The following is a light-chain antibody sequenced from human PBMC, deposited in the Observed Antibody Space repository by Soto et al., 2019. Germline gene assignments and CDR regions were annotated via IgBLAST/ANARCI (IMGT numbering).Light chain of an antibody. CDR3: QQYNKWPLFT. J-gene: IGKJ3*01. CDR1: HSVTSN. CDR2: GAS. V-gene: IGKV3-15*01. Sequence: EIVMTQSPATLSVSPGERATLSCRASHSVTSNLAWYQQRPGQAPSLLIYGASTRATGIPARFSGIGSGTEFSLTISSLQSEDFAVYYCQQYNKWPLFTFGPGTRVDMK.